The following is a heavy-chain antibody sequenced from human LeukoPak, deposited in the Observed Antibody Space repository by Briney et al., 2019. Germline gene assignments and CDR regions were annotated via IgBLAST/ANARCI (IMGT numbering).Heavy chain of an antibody. CDR1: GYTFTGYY. V-gene: IGHV1-2*06. D-gene: IGHD2-2*01. CDR2: INPNSGGT. J-gene: IGHJ6*02. Sequence: ASVKVSCKASGYTFTGYYMHWVRQAPGQGLEWMGRINPNSGGTNYAQKFQGRVTMTRDTSISTAYMELSRLRSDDTAVYYCAHCSSTSCYYYGMDVWGQGTTVTVSS. CDR3: AHCSSTSCYYYGMDV.